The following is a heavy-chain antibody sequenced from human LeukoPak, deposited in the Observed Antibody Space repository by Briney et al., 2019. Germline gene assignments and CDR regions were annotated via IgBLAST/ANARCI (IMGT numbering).Heavy chain of an antibody. Sequence: SETLSLTCAVYGGSFSGYYWSWIRQPPGKGLEWIGEINHSGSTNYNPSLKSRVTISVDTSKNQFSLKLSSVTAADTAVYYCARSKSRWSFNYWGRGTLVTVSS. D-gene: IGHD6-13*01. CDR1: GGSFSGYY. J-gene: IGHJ4*02. CDR2: INHSGST. V-gene: IGHV4-34*01. CDR3: ARSKSRWSFNY.